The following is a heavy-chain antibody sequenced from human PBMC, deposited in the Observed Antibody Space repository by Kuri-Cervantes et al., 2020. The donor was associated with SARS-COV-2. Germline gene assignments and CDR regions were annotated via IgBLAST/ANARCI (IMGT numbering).Heavy chain of an antibody. CDR2: IWYDGRNT. CDR3: ARNHSMDV. Sequence: GESLKISCASSGFTFSDYDMHWVRQAPGKGLEWVAVIWYDGRNTYYTGSVKGRFTISRDNSKNMLYLEVNSLRAEDTAVYYCARNHSMDVWGTGIAVTVSS. CDR1: GFTFSDYD. V-gene: IGHV3-33*08. J-gene: IGHJ6*03.